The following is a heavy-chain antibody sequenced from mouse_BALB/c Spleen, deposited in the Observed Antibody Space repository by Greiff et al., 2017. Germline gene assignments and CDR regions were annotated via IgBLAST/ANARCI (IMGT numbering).Heavy chain of an antibody. CDR2: IDPYNGGT. CDR1: GYAFTSYN. Sequence: EVQLQESGPELVKPGASVKVSCKASGYAFTSYNMYWVKQSHGKSLEWIGYIDPYNGGTSYNQKFKGKATLTVDKSSSTAYMHLNSLTSEDSAVYYCASMLHYYGSYYAMDYWGQGTSVTVSS. D-gene: IGHD1-2*01. CDR3: ASMLHYYGSYYAMDY. V-gene: IGHV1S135*01. J-gene: IGHJ4*01.